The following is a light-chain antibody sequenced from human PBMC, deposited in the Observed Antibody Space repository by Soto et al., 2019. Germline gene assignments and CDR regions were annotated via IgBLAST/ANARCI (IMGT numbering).Light chain of an antibody. Sequence: EIVLTQSPGTLSLSPGEGATLSCRASQSISSSYLAWYQQKPGQAPRLLVYGASSRATGIPDRFSGSGSGTDFTLTISRLEPEDFALYYCQQYSSTFWTFVQGTKVDIK. CDR2: GAS. CDR3: QQYSSTFWT. CDR1: QSISSSY. J-gene: IGKJ1*01. V-gene: IGKV3-20*01.